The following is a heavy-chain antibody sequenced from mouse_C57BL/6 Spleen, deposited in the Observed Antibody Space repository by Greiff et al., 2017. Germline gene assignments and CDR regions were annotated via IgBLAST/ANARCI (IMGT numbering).Heavy chain of an antibody. D-gene: IGHD2-5*01. Sequence: QVQLKQPGAELVKPGASVKMSCKASGYTFTSYWITWVKQRPGQGLEWIGDIYPGSGSTNYNEKFKSKATLTVDTSSSTAYMQLSSLTSEDSAVYYCARADSNRRAWFAYWGQGTLVTVSA. CDR2: IYPGSGST. CDR3: ARADSNRRAWFAY. V-gene: IGHV1-55*01. CDR1: GYTFTSYW. J-gene: IGHJ3*01.